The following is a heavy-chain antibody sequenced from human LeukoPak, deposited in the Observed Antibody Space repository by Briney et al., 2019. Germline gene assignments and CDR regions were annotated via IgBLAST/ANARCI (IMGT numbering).Heavy chain of an antibody. J-gene: IGHJ4*02. V-gene: IGHV4-39*01. CDR2: IYYSGST. CDR3: ARAAYCGGDCYLFDY. Sequence: SETLSLTCTVSGGSISSSSYYWGWIRPPPGKGLEWIGSIYYSGSTYYNSSLKSRVTISVDTSKNQFSLKLSSLTAADTAVYYCARAAYCGGDCYLFDYWGQGTLVTVFS. D-gene: IGHD2-21*02. CDR1: GGSISSSSYY.